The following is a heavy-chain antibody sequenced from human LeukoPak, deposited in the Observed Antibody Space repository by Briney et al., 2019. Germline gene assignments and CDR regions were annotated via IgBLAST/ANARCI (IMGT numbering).Heavy chain of an antibody. D-gene: IGHD3-10*01. V-gene: IGHV4-4*07. CDR2: IYASGST. Sequence: PSETLSLTCTVSGGSISSYYWSWIRQPAGKGLEWIGRIYASGSTNYNPSFKSRVTMSVDTSKNQFSLKLSSVTAADTAVHYCAREPDYYGSGSYLGDAFDIWGQGTMVTVSS. J-gene: IGHJ3*02. CDR3: AREPDYYGSGSYLGDAFDI. CDR1: GGSISSYY.